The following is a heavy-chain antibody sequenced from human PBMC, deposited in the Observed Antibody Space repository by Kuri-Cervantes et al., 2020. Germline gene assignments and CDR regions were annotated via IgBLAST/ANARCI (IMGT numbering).Heavy chain of an antibody. D-gene: IGHD6-13*01. CDR2: ISGGST. V-gene: IGHV3-38-3*01. J-gene: IGHJ2*01. CDR1: GFTVSSNE. CDR3: ARVPIAAAVNYWYFDL. Sequence: GESLKISCAASGFTVSSNEMSWVRQAPGKGLEWVSSISGGSTYYADSRKGRFTISRDNSKNTLHLQMNSLRAEDTAVYYCARVPIAAAVNYWYFDLWGRGTLVTVSS.